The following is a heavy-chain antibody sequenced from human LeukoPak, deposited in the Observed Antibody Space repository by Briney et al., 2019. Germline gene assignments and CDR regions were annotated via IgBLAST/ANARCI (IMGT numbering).Heavy chain of an antibody. CDR2: IYHSGST. Sequence: SETLSLTCTVSGGSISSSSYYWGWIRQPPGKGLEWIGYIYHSGSTYYNPSLKSRVTISVDRSKNQFSLKLSSVTAADTAVYYCASQYSGSWYKFDYWGQGTLVTVSS. J-gene: IGHJ4*02. V-gene: IGHV4-39*07. D-gene: IGHD6-13*01. CDR1: GGSISSSSYY. CDR3: ASQYSGSWYKFDY.